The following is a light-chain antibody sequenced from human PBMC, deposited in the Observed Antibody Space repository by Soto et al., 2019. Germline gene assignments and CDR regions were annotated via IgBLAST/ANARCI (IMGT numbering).Light chain of an antibody. CDR3: QQYNTYSGT. J-gene: IGKJ1*01. V-gene: IGKV1-5*01. CDR2: DAS. CDR1: QSIDNW. Sequence: DIQMTQSPSTLSASVGDRVTITCRASQSIDNWLAWYQQKPGKAPKLLIYDASSLESGVPSRFRGSRSGTEFTLTISGLQPDDFSTYYCQQYNTYSGTFGQRTKVEVK.